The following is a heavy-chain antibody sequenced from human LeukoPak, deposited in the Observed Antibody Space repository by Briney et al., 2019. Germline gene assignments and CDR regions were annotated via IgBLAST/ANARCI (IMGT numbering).Heavy chain of an antibody. CDR1: GYTMNSGYY. D-gene: IGHD3-10*01. CDR2: TTHTGST. CDR3: ARGPAFSWLRSGSVCFFDF. V-gene: IGHV4-34*01. J-gene: IGHJ4*02. Sequence: SETLSLTCNVSGYTMNSGYYWTWIRQTPGNGLEWIGETTHTGSTDYNPSLKSRVSVSVDTSKNQFSLRLTSVTAADTAVYYCARGPAFSWLRSGSVCFFDFWGQGVLVTVSS.